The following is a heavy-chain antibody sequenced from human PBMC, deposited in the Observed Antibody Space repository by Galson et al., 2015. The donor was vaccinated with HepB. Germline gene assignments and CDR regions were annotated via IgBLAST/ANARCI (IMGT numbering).Heavy chain of an antibody. CDR3: ASEGSSWYPEGY. CDR2: ISYDGSNK. Sequence: SLRLSCAASGFIFSSYAMHWVRQAPGKGLEWVAVISYDGSNKYYADSVKGRFTISRDNSKNTLYLQMNSLRAEDTAVYYCASEGSSWYPEGYWGQGTLVTVSS. D-gene: IGHD6-13*01. J-gene: IGHJ4*02. CDR1: GFIFSSYA. V-gene: IGHV3-30-3*01.